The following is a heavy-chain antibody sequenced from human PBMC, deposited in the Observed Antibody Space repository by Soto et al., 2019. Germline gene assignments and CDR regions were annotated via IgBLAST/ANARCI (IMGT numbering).Heavy chain of an antibody. CDR1: GYSFTDYH. V-gene: IGHV1-2*04. J-gene: IGHJ6*02. CDR3: ARGHSTDCSNGVCSFFYYYYGMDV. D-gene: IGHD2-8*01. CDR2: INPKSGGT. Sequence: ASVKVSCKASGYSFTDYHIHWVRQAPGQGLEWLGRINPKSGGTSTAQKFQGWVTMTRDRSISTVYMELTRLRSDDTAVYFCARGHSTDCSNGVCSFFYYYYGMDVWGQGTTVTVSS.